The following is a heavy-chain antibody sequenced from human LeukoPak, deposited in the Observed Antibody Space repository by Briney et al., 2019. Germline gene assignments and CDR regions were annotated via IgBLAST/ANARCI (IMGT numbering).Heavy chain of an antibody. CDR2: ITPIFGTA. J-gene: IGHJ4*02. V-gene: IGHV1-69*06. CDR3: ARGHSYYGSGSPDD. Sequence: SVKVSCKASGGTFSSYAISWVRQAPGQGLEWMGGITPIFGTANYAQKFQGRVTITADKSTSTAYMELSSLRSEDTAVYYCARGHSYYGSGSPDDWGQGTLVTVPS. D-gene: IGHD3-10*01. CDR1: GGTFSSYA.